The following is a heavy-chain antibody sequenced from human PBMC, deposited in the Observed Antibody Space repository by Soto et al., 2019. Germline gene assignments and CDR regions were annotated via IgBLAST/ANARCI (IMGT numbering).Heavy chain of an antibody. CDR3: ARVAY. Sequence: GGSLRLSCEASGFTFSRVSMNWVHQVPGKGLEWVASISSASSETWYADSVKGRFIISRDNAQNSLFLQMNTLRPEDSAIYYCARVAYWGPGTQVTVSS. CDR1: GFTFSRVS. J-gene: IGHJ4*02. CDR2: ISSASSET. V-gene: IGHV3-21*01.